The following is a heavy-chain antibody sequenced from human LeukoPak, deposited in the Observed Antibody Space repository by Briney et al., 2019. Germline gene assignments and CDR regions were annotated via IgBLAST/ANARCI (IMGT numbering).Heavy chain of an antibody. CDR1: GGSISSYY. CDR3: ARGLGAPYSSSWYSDY. CDR2: IYYSGST. J-gene: IGHJ4*02. V-gene: IGHV4-59*12. Sequence: PSETLSLTCTVSGGSISSYYWSWIRQPPGKGLEWIGYIYYSGSTNYNPSLKSRVTISVDTSKNQFSLKLSSVTAADTAVYYCARGLGAPYSSSWYSDYWGQGTLVTVSS. D-gene: IGHD6-13*01.